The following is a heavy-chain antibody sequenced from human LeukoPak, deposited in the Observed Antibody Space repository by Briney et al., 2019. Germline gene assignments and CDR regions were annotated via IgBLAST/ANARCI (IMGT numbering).Heavy chain of an antibody. Sequence: ASVKVSCKASGNSFISDYMHWVRQAPGQGLEWMGRIIPSSDTTHYAQKFQGRVTITRNTSISTAYMELSSLRSEDTAVYYCARADYGDYKGYYYYYMDVWGKGTTVTVSS. CDR2: IIPSSDTT. CDR3: ARADYGDYKGYYYYYMDV. V-gene: IGHV1-46*01. CDR1: GNSFISDY. D-gene: IGHD4-17*01. J-gene: IGHJ6*03.